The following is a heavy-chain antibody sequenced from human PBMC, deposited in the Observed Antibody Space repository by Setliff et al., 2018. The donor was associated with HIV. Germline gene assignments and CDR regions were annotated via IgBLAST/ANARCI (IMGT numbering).Heavy chain of an antibody. Sequence: SETLSLTCTVSGGSISSGDYYWSWIRQPPGKGLEWIGYIYYSGSTYYNPSLKSRVTISVDTSKNQFSLKLSSVTAADTAVYYCARAKEGYGGWYYFDYWAQGTRVTVSS. CDR2: IYYSGST. D-gene: IGHD6-19*01. CDR3: ARAKEGYGGWYYFDY. J-gene: IGHJ4*02. V-gene: IGHV4-30-4*08. CDR1: GGSISSGDYY.